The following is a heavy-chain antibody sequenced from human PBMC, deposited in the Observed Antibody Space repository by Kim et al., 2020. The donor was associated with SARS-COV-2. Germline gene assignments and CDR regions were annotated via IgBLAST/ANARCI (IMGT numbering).Heavy chain of an antibody. CDR2: INAGNGNT. V-gene: IGHV1-3*01. J-gene: IGHJ4*02. CDR1: GYTFTSYA. D-gene: IGHD3-22*01. CDR3: ARDDSSGYYLLDY. Sequence: ASVKVSCKASGYTFTSYAMHWVRRAPGQRLEWMGWINAGNGNTKYSQKFQGRVTITRDTSASTAYMELSSLRSEDTAVYYCARDDSSGYYLLDYWGQGTLVTVSS.